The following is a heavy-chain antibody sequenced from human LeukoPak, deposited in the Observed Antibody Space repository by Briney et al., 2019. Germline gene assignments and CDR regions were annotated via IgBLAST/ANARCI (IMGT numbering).Heavy chain of an antibody. CDR2: IYHSGNA. CDR3: ARDEEDGYSPFDY. Sequence: SHTHSPTRTVSGYSISRGYNWGWIRQPPGKGLEWIGSIYHSGNAYYNPSLKSRVTISVDTSKNLFSLKLSSVTAADTAVYYCARDEEDGYSPFDYWGQGTLVTVSS. J-gene: IGHJ4*02. CDR1: GYSISRGYN. D-gene: IGHD5-24*01. V-gene: IGHV4-38-2*02.